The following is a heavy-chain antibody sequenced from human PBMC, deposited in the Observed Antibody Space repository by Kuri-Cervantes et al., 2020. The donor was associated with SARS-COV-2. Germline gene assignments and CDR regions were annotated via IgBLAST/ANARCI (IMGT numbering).Heavy chain of an antibody. D-gene: IGHD4-23*01. V-gene: IGHV3-30*19. Sequence: GGSLRLSCAASGFTFSSYGMHWVRQAPGKGLEWVAVISYDGSNKYYADSVKGRFTISRDNSKNTLYLQMNSLRAEDTAVYYCTRHTTVVTPNDIWGQGTMVTVS. CDR1: GFTFSSYG. CDR2: ISYDGSNK. J-gene: IGHJ3*02. CDR3: TRHTTVVTPNDI.